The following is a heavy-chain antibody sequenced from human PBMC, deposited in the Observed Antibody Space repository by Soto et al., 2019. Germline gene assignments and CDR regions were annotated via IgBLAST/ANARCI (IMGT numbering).Heavy chain of an antibody. Sequence: QVQLVESGGGVVQPGGSLRLSCAASEFTFSNYAMHWVRQPPGKGQQWLAVISYDGNNKYYADSVEGRFTISRDNSKNTVYLQMNSLRLEDTAVYYCARGPSYSDSYFDYWGQGTLVTVSS. V-gene: IGHV3-30*03. CDR3: ARGPSYSDSYFDY. CDR1: EFTFSNYA. D-gene: IGHD4-17*01. CDR2: ISYDGNNK. J-gene: IGHJ4*02.